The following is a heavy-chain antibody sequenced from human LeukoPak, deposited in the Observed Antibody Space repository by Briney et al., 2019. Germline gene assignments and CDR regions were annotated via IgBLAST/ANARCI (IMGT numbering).Heavy chain of an antibody. V-gene: IGHV1-69*13. CDR2: IFPIIGRA. Sequence: SSVNVSCKACRGTFSNYAFSLVRLAPGQRLEWIGAIFPIIGRANYAQRSQGRATLIADDSPSPVYMAMSSLRSEDTAVYSCARARHSFHDSSGYYYAFDYWGQGNLVTVSS. CDR3: ARARHSFHDSSGYYYAFDY. CDR1: RGTFSNYA. D-gene: IGHD3-22*01. J-gene: IGHJ4*02.